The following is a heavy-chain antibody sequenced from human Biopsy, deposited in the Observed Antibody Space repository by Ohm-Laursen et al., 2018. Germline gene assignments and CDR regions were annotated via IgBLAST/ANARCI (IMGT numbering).Heavy chain of an antibody. CDR2: ISPSSGGP. CDR3: ARDIMNPIGGLVARSDVFEV. CDR1: GYTFTDYF. J-gene: IGHJ3*01. Sequence: APSVNASCTASGYTFTDYFLPWVRQAPGQGPEWMGWISPSSGGPNYAQKFQGRVTMIRDTSATTGYMELSSLRSDDTAVYYSARDIMNPIGGLVARSDVFEVWGQGTMVTVSS. D-gene: IGHD3-16*02. V-gene: IGHV1-2*02.